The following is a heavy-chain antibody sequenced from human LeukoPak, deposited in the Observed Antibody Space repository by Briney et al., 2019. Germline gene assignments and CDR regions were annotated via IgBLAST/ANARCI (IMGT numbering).Heavy chain of an antibody. Sequence: PGGSLRLSCAASGFTFSSYAMSWVRQAPGKGLEWVSAISGSGGSTYYADSVKGRFTISRDNSKNTLYLQMNSLRAEDTAVYYCARLYYYDSSGYYYWDYWGQGTLVTVSS. CDR2: ISGSGGST. J-gene: IGHJ4*02. CDR3: ARLYYYDSSGYYYWDY. CDR1: GFTFSSYA. D-gene: IGHD3-22*01. V-gene: IGHV3-23*01.